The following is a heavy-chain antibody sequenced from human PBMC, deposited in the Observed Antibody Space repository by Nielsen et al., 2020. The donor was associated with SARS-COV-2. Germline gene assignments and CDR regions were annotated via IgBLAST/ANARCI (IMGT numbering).Heavy chain of an antibody. CDR2: ISYDGSNK. Sequence: GESLKISCAASGFTFSSYGMHWVRQAPGKGLEWVAVISYDGSNKYYADSAKGRFTISRDNSKNTLYLQMNSLRAEDTAVYYCAKDGGSSWYRAFHYFDYWGQGTLVTVSS. V-gene: IGHV3-30*18. CDR3: AKDGGSSWYRAFHYFDY. J-gene: IGHJ4*02. D-gene: IGHD6-13*01. CDR1: GFTFSSYG.